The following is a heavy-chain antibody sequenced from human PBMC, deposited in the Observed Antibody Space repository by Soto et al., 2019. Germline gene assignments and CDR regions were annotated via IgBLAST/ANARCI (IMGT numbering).Heavy chain of an antibody. Sequence: ASSDFTFRNFIMDLVRPAPEKGLEWVGRIRNRVNSYTTEYAASVKSRFTFSRDDSKNLMFLQMNSLKTEDTAVYYCTRGGGQAPYYTLMDVWGQGTTVTVSS. CDR3: TRGGGQAPYYTLMDV. CDR1: DFTFRNFI. V-gene: IGHV3-72*01. CDR2: IRNRVNSYTT. J-gene: IGHJ6*02. D-gene: IGHD1-26*01.